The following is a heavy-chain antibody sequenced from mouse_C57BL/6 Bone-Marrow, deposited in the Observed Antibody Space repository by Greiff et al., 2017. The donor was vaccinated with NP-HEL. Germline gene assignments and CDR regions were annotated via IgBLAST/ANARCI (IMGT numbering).Heavy chain of an antibody. CDR3: ARIARSNDLAWFAY. Sequence: QVQLQQPGAELVKPGASVKLSCKASGYTFTSYWMHWVKQRPGQGLEWIGMIHPNSGSTNYNEKFKGKATLTVDKSSSTAYMQLSSLTSEDSAVYYCARIARSNDLAWFAYWGQGTLVTVSA. CDR1: GYTFTSYW. D-gene: IGHD2-12*01. J-gene: IGHJ3*01. CDR2: IHPNSGST. V-gene: IGHV1-64*01.